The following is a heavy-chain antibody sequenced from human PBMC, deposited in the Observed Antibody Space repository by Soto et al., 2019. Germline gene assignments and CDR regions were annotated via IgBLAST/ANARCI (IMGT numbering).Heavy chain of an antibody. Sequence: EVHLLESGGALVQPGVSLRLSCAASGFTFSTFAMSWVRQAPGGGLGWVSSISGRGTIIYYAHSVNGRFIISRDNSQRALYLQLNSLRAEHRDVYFCASGPLNGTSLICDKKLDSWGQGTLVTVSS. CDR1: GFTFSTFA. J-gene: IGHJ4*02. D-gene: IGHD1-20*01. CDR2: ISGRGTII. CDR3: ASGPLNGTSLICDKKLDS. V-gene: IGHV3-23*01.